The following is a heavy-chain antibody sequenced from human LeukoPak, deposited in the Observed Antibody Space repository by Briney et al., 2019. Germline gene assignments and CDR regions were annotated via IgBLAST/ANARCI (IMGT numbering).Heavy chain of an antibody. CDR3: ARAAMVRGVSNLDY. D-gene: IGHD3-10*01. J-gene: IGHJ4*02. Sequence: GESLKISCKGSGYSFTSYWIGWVRQMPGKGLEWMGIIYPGDSDTRYSPSFQGQVTISADRSISTAYLQWSSLKASDSAMYYCARAAMVRGVSNLDYWGQGTLVTVSS. CDR2: IYPGDSDT. V-gene: IGHV5-51*01. CDR1: GYSFTSYW.